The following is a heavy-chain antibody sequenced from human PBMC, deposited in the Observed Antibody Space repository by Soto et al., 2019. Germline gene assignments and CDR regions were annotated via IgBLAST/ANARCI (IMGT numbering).Heavy chain of an antibody. V-gene: IGHV1-18*01. CDR2: ISAYNGNT. D-gene: IGHD3-16*01. CDR3: ARGGSEKSMGWFDX. Sequence: GVSVKVSCKASGYTFTSYGISWVRQAPGQGLEWMGLISAYNGNTNYAQKLQGRVTMNTDTSTRTAYMELRSLRSDETAVYYCARGGSEKSMGWFDXWGQGTRFTVSX. J-gene: IGHJ5*02. CDR1: GYTFTSYG.